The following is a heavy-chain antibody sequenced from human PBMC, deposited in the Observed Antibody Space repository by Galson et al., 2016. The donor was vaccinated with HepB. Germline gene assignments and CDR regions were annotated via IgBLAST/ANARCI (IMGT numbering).Heavy chain of an antibody. Sequence: SLRLSCAASGFTFSSYGMNWVRQAPGKGLEWVAGSNKYYADSVKGRFTISRDNAKNSLYLQMNSLRAEDTAVYFCARAYQYTLDYWGQGTLVTVSS. V-gene: IGHV3-33*08. CDR1: GFTFSSYG. CDR3: ARAYQYTLDY. D-gene: IGHD1-1*01. CDR2: GSNK. J-gene: IGHJ4*02.